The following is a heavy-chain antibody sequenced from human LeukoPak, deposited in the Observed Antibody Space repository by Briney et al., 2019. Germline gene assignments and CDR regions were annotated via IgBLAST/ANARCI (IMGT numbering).Heavy chain of an antibody. D-gene: IGHD1-26*01. CDR2: IIPIFGTA. CDR3: ARDRQGGY. CDR1: GGTFSSYA. J-gene: IGHJ4*02. V-gene: IGHV1-69*05. Sequence: SVKVSCKASGGTFSSYAISWVRQAPGQGLGWMGGIIPIFGTANYAQKLQDRVIMTTDTSTSTAYMELTNLISDDTAVYYCARDRQGGYWGQGTPVIVSS.